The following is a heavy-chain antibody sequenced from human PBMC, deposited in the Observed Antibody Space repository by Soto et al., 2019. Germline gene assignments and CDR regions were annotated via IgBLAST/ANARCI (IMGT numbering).Heavy chain of an antibody. CDR2: MNPKSGGA. V-gene: IGHV1-2*02. D-gene: IGHD2-15*01. J-gene: IGHJ3*02. Sequence: ASVKVSCKTSGYTFTDYYTHWVRQAPGQGLEWMGWMNPKSGGAYFAQKFQGRVTLTRDTSIGTAYIEVNSLTSDDTAVYFCTRDNIENRDGLYDAFDIWGQGPPVTVSS. CDR1: GYTFTDYY. CDR3: TRDNIENRDGLYDAFDI.